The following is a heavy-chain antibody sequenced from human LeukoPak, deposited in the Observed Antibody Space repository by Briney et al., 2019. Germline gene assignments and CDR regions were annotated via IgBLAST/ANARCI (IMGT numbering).Heavy chain of an antibody. CDR2: IKSKDQGATT. Sequence: GGSLRLSCAASGVSFSNAWMTWVRQAPGKGLEWVGRIKSKDQGATTDFAAPVKGRFILSRDDSLNTVYLQMNSLKSEDTAVYYCTTWGEKYSAHWDDAFDIWGQGTMVTVSS. J-gene: IGHJ3*02. CDR3: TTWGEKYSAHWDDAFDI. CDR1: GVSFSNAW. V-gene: IGHV3-15*01. D-gene: IGHD1-26*01.